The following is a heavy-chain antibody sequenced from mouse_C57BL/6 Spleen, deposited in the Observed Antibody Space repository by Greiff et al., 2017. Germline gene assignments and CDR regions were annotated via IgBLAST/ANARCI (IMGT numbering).Heavy chain of an antibody. D-gene: IGHD2-4*01. CDR1: GYTFTSYD. V-gene: IGHV1-85*01. CDR2: IYPRDGST. J-gene: IGHJ3*01. CDR3: AKDYDGFAY. Sequence: VKLVESGPELVKPGASVKLSCKASGYTFTSYDINWVKQRPGQGLEWIGWIYPRDGSTKYNEKFKGKATLTVDTSSSTADMELHSLTSEDSAVYFCAKDYDGFAYWGQGTLVTVSA.